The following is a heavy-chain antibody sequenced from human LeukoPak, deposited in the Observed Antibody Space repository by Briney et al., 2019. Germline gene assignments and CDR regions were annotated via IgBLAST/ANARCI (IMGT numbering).Heavy chain of an antibody. Sequence: VASVRVSCMASGYTFTSYGISWVRQAPGQGLEWMGWISAYNGNTNYAQKLQGRVTMTTDTSTSTGYMELRSLRSDDTAVYSCARDRAYYDFWSGSYPSVIYFDYWGQGTLVTVSS. CDR2: ISAYNGNT. CDR3: ARDRAYYDFWSGSYPSVIYFDY. J-gene: IGHJ4*02. D-gene: IGHD3-3*01. V-gene: IGHV1-18*01. CDR1: GYTFTSYG.